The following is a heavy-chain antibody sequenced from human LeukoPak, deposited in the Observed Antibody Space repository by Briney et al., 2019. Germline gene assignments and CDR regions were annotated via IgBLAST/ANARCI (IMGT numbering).Heavy chain of an antibody. CDR3: ARGFPKLYYYYMDV. V-gene: IGHV4-34*01. CDR1: GGSFSGYY. D-gene: IGHD1-26*01. Sequence: SETLSLTCAVYGGSFSGYYWSWIRQPPGKGLEWIGEINHSGSTNYNPSLKSRVTISVDTSKNQFSPKLSSVTAADTAVYYCARGFPKLYYYYMDVWGKGTTVTVSS. J-gene: IGHJ6*03. CDR2: INHSGST.